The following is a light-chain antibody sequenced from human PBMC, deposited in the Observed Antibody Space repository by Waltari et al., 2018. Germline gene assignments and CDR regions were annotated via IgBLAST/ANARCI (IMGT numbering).Light chain of an antibody. CDR3: QVWDSSGDLLVI. Sequence: SYVLTQPHSVSVAPGQTARITCGGDNIEAKSVHWYQQKPGQAPVVVVFDDGDRPSGIPERFSGANSGTTATLTISRVEGGDEADYFCQVWDSSGDLLVIFGGGTKLTVL. V-gene: IGLV3-21*02. CDR2: DDG. J-gene: IGLJ2*01. CDR1: NIEAKS.